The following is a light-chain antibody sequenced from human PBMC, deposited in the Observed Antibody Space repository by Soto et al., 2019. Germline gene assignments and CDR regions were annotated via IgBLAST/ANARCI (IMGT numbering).Light chain of an antibody. V-gene: IGKV3D-15*01. Sequence: EIVMTQSPATLSVSPGERATLSCRASQSVSRNLAWYQQKPGQAPRLLISGASTRATGIPARFSGSGSGTEFTLTISSLQSEDFAVYYCQQYNDWAPLTFGGGTKVEIK. J-gene: IGKJ4*01. CDR2: GAS. CDR1: QSVSRN. CDR3: QQYNDWAPLT.